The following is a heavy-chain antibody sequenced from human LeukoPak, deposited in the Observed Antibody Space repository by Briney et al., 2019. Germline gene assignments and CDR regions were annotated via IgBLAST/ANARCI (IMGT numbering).Heavy chain of an antibody. J-gene: IGHJ6*02. CDR1: GFTFSGYA. CDR2: ISISGGTT. Sequence: GGSLRLSCAASGFTFSGYAMSWVRQAPGKGLEWVSDISISGGTTNYADSVKGRFTISRDNSRNTLYLQMNSLRAEDTAVYYCARDQYSVVVTATHGLDAWGQGTTVTVSS. CDR3: ARDQYSVVVTATHGLDA. V-gene: IGHV3-23*01. D-gene: IGHD2-21*02.